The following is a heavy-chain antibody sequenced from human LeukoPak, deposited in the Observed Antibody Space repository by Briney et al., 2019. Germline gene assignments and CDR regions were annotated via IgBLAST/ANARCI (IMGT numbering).Heavy chain of an antibody. V-gene: IGHV1-2*02. Sequence: GASVKVSCKASGYNFAHNIHWVRQAPGQGHEFMGWINPKNGGTKYAQNFQGRVTMTRDTSISTVYMELSSLGSDDTAVYHCVVSIQAAAIPAFDSWGQGTLVTVSS. CDR3: VVSIQAAAIPAFDS. CDR1: GYNFAHN. CDR2: INPKNGGT. J-gene: IGHJ4*02. D-gene: IGHD6-25*01.